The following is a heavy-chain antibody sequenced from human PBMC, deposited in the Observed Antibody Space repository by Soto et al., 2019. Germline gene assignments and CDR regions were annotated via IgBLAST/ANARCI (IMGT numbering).Heavy chain of an antibody. CDR1: VYAFTGYY. J-gene: IGHJ3*02. CDR2: INPNSGGT. CDR3: ARGGVVRGVIITIDAFDI. Sequence: GASVNVSCKACVYAFTGYYMLWVRQAPGQGLELMGWINPNSGGTNYAQKFQGWVTMTRDTSISTAYMELSRLRSDDTAVYYCARGGVVRGVIITIDAFDIWGQGTMVTVSS. D-gene: IGHD3-10*01. V-gene: IGHV1-2*04.